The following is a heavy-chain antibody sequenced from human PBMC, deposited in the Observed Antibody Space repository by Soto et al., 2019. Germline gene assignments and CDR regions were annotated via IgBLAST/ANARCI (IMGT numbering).Heavy chain of an antibody. CDR3: ARDTSKDVVVPAALSNWFDP. J-gene: IGHJ5*02. CDR2: INHSGST. Sequence: QVQLQQWGAGLLKPSETLSLTCAVYGGSFSGYYWSWIRQPPGKGLEWIGEINHSGSTNYNPSLRSRVTISVDTSKNQFSLKLSSVTAADTAVYYCARDTSKDVVVPAALSNWFDPWGQGTLVTVSS. V-gene: IGHV4-34*01. D-gene: IGHD2-2*01. CDR1: GGSFSGYY.